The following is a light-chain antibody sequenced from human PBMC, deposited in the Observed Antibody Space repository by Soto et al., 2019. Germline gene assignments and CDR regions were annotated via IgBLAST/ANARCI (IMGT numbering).Light chain of an antibody. Sequence: EIALTQSPDTLSLSPGERATLSCRASQSVSSSYLAWYQQKPGQAPRLLIYGASSRATGIPDRFSGSGSGTDFTLTINRLEPEDFAVYYCQQYGSSRTFGQGTKVDIK. V-gene: IGKV3-20*01. J-gene: IGKJ1*01. CDR3: QQYGSSRT. CDR1: QSVSSSY. CDR2: GAS.